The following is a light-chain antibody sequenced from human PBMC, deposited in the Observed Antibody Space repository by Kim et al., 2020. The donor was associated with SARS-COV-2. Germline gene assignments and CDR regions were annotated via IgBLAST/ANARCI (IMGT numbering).Light chain of an antibody. CDR3: QQLNSYPYT. V-gene: IGKV1-9*01. Sequence: IQFTQSPSSLSASVGDRVTITCRASQGISSYLAWYQQKPGRAPNLLIYAASTLQRGVPSRFSGSGSGTDFTLTISSLQPEDFATYYCQQLNSYPYTFGQGTKLEI. CDR2: AAS. J-gene: IGKJ2*01. CDR1: QGISSY.